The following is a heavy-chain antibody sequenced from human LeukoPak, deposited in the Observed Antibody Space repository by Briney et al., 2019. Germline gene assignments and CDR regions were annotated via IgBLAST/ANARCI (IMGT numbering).Heavy chain of an antibody. CDR3: AIHYGSGTSIVY. CDR2: IYYSGST. D-gene: IGHD3-10*01. J-gene: IGHJ4*02. V-gene: IGHV4-59*01. CDR1: GGSISSYY. Sequence: SETLSLTCTVSGGSISSYYWSRIRQPPGKGLEWIGYIYYSGSTNYNPSLKSRVTVSVDTSKNQFSLKLSSVTAADTAVYYCAIHYGSGTSIVYWGQGTLVTVSS.